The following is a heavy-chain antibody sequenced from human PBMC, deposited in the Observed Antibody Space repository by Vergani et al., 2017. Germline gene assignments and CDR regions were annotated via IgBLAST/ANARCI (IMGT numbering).Heavy chain of an antibody. CDR1: GFTFSSYG. V-gene: IGHV3-33*01. CDR3: ARGGDSTNAFDI. CDR2: IWYDGSNK. D-gene: IGHD2/OR15-2a*01. Sequence: QVQLVESGGGVVQPGRSLRLSCAASGFTFSSYGMHWVRQAPGKGLEWVAVIWYDGSNKYYADSVKGRFTISRDNSKNTLYLQMNSLRAEDTAVYNCARGGDSTNAFDIWGQGTMVTVSS. J-gene: IGHJ3*02.